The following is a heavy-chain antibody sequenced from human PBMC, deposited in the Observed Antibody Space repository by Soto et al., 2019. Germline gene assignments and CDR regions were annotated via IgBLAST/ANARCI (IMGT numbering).Heavy chain of an antibody. CDR1: GYTFTSYA. CDR2: IDAGHGDT. D-gene: IGHD6-6*01. V-gene: IGHV1-3*01. Sequence: GASVKVSCKASGYTFTSYAIHWVRQAPGQSVEWLGWIDAGHGDTKYSQKFQARVTITRDTSASASYMELSSLTSEGTAVYYCARDPVGSLSGWFDSWGQGTLVTVSS. CDR3: ARDPVGSLSGWFDS. J-gene: IGHJ5*01.